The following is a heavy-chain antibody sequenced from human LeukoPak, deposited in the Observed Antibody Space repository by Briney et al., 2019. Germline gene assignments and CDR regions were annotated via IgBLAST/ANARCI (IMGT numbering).Heavy chain of an antibody. J-gene: IGHJ6*02. D-gene: IGHD2-15*01. CDR3: AKDARLYCSGGSCYGMDV. Sequence: PGGSLRLSRAASGFTVSRNYMSWVRRAPGKGLEWVSVIYSGGSTYYADSVKGRFTISRDNSKNTLYLQMNSLRAEDTAVYYCAKDARLYCSGGSCYGMDVWGQGTTVTVSS. V-gene: IGHV3-53*01. CDR1: GFTVSRNY. CDR2: IYSGGST.